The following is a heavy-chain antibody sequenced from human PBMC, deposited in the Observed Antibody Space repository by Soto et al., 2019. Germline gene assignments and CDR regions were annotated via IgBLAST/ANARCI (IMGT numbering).Heavy chain of an antibody. Sequence: GGSLRLSCVASGFTIDNEYMSWVRQAPGKGLEWVSVIQSGDTTYYADSVKGRFTISRDNSKNTVFLQMNNLRVEDTAMYHCARGAGYFDNSGYVPYYFDYWGQGTPVTVS. CDR2: IQSGDTT. J-gene: IGHJ4*01. D-gene: IGHD3-22*01. CDR1: GFTIDNEY. CDR3: ARGAGYFDNSGYVPYYFDY. V-gene: IGHV3-53*01.